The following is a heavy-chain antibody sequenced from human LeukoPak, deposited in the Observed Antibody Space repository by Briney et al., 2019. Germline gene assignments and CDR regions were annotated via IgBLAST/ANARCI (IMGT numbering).Heavy chain of an antibody. CDR1: GFTFSSYG. J-gene: IGHJ4*02. CDR3: AKDGGQFYDSSGYIDY. Sequence: GRSLRLSRAASGFTFSSYGMHWVRQAPGKGLEWVAVISYDGSNKYYADSVKGRFTISRDNSKNTLYLQMNSLRAEDTAVYYCAKDGGQFYDSSGYIDYWGQGTLVSVSS. CDR2: ISYDGSNK. V-gene: IGHV3-30*18. D-gene: IGHD3-22*01.